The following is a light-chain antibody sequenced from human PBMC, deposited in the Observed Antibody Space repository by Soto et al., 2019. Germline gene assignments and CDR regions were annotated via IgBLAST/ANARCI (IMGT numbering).Light chain of an antibody. CDR1: QGISSA. CDR2: DAS. Sequence: AIQLTQSPSSLSASVGDRVTISCRASQGISSALAWYQQKPGKAPKLLIYDASNLESGVPSRFSGSGSGTDFTLTISSLQPEDFATYYCQPCNYYPPFTFGPGTKVDIK. CDR3: QPCNYYPPFT. V-gene: IGKV1D-13*01. J-gene: IGKJ3*01.